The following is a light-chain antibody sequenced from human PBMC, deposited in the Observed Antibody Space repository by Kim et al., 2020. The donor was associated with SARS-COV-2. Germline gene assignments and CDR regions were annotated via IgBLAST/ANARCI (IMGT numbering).Light chain of an antibody. CDR3: NSRDTSGHLWV. CDR2: GKN. CDR1: SLRNYY. Sequence: ALGQTVRITCQGNSLRNYYADWFQQKPGQAPVLVIYGKNNRPSGIPDRFSGSSSGDTASLTITGAQAEDEAVYYCNSRDTSGHLWVFGGGTKLTVL. V-gene: IGLV3-19*01. J-gene: IGLJ3*02.